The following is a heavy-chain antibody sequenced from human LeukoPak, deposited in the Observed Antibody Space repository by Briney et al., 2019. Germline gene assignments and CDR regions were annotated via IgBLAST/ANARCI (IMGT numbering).Heavy chain of an antibody. CDR3: ARATYYDFWSGPLLGY. Sequence: SETLSLTCTVSGGSISSSSYYWGWIRQPPGKGLEWIGSTYYSGSTYYNPSLKSRVTISVDTSKNQFSLKLSSVTAADTAVYYCARATYYDFWSGPLLGYWGQGTLVTVSS. CDR2: TYYSGST. V-gene: IGHV4-39*01. J-gene: IGHJ4*02. CDR1: GGSISSSSYY. D-gene: IGHD3-3*01.